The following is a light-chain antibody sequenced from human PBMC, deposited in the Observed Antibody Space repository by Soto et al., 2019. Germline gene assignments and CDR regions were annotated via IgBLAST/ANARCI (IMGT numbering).Light chain of an antibody. CDR1: SSDVGGYNS. CDR2: DVS. J-gene: IGLJ1*01. Sequence: QSALTQPASVSGSPGQSITISCTGTSSDVGGYNSVSWYQHHPGKAPKLMIYDVSNRPSGVSNRFSGSKSGNTASLTISGLQPEDEADYYCCSYTTSNTRQIVFGTGTKLTVL. V-gene: IGLV2-14*03. CDR3: CSYTTSNTRQIV.